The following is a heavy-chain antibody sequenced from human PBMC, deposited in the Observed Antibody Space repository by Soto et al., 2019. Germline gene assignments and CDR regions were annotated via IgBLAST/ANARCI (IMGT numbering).Heavy chain of an antibody. CDR1: GFTFSSYA. CDR3: AKDEAYCGGGSCLEYYQH. Sequence: SGGSLRLSCAASGFTFSSYALNWVRQAPGKGLEWVSAITGSGATTFYADSVKGRFAISRDNSKNTVYLQMNGLRVEDTAVYYCAKDEAYCGGGSCLEYYQHWGQSTLVTVSS. CDR2: ITGSGATT. V-gene: IGHV3-23*01. J-gene: IGHJ1*01. D-gene: IGHD2-15*01.